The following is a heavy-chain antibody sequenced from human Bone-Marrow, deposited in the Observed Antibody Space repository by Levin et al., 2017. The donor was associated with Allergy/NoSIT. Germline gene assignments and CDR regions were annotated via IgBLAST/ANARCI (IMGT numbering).Heavy chain of an antibody. CDR2: INADSDYV. CDR1: GFTFSSYS. V-gene: IGHV3-21*01. Sequence: GESLNISCAASGFTFSSYSLCWVRQAPGRGLEWVSFINADSDYVYYADSVKGRFTISRDNARNSLFLQMNSLSAEDTAVFYCARVDNSGWESFDYWGQGTLVTVSS. J-gene: IGHJ4*02. CDR3: ARVDNSGWESFDY. D-gene: IGHD6-19*01.